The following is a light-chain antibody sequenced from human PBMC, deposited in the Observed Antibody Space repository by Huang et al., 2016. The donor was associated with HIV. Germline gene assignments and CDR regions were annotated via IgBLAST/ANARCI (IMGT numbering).Light chain of an antibody. J-gene: IGKJ5*01. Sequence: EIVMTQSPDTLSVFPGERVTLSCRASESVSSSLAGYQQKSGQAPRLLIYDASTRATGIPARFSGGGSVTEFTLTINSLLSEDFAVYYCQQYNDWPPITFGQGTRLDMK. V-gene: IGKV3-15*01. CDR3: QQYNDWPPIT. CDR1: ESVSSS. CDR2: DAS.